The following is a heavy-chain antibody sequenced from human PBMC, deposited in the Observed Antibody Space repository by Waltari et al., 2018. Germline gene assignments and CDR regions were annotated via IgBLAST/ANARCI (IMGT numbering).Heavy chain of an antibody. CDR1: GFIFSKYW. D-gene: IGHD3-3*01. V-gene: IGHV3-74*01. Sequence: ELQLVESGGGLVQPGGSLRLSCAASGFIFSKYWMHWVRQAPGKGLESVSLINMDGSIISYADSVKGRFTISRDNAKNTLFLQMNSLRAEDTAVYYCVLYSSEFLGDCWGQGTLVTVSS. CDR3: VLYSSEFLGDC. J-gene: IGHJ4*02. CDR2: INMDGSII.